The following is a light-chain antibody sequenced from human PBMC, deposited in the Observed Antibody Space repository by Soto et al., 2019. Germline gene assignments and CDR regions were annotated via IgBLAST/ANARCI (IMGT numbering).Light chain of an antibody. J-gene: IGLJ1*01. CDR1: SSNIGTSS. Sequence: QSVLTQPHSASGTPGQRVTISCSGSSSNIGTSSVHWFQQLPGTAPKLLISTTNQRPSGVPERFSGSKSGTSASLAISGLQSEEEAEYYCAEWDDSLNGHVFGTGTKVTVL. V-gene: IGLV1-44*01. CDR2: TTN. CDR3: AEWDDSLNGHV.